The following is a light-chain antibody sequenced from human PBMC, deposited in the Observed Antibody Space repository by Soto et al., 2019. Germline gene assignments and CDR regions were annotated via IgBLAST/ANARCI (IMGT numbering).Light chain of an antibody. V-gene: IGLV2-14*01. Sequence: QSVLTQPASVSGSPGQSITISCTGSSSDVGAYNFVSWYQHHPGRAPKLILYEVTTRPSGVSSRFSGSKSGNTASLTISGLQADDEGDYYCTSFAPGRIYVFGSGTKVTVL. J-gene: IGLJ1*01. CDR2: EVT. CDR1: SSDVGAYNF. CDR3: TSFAPGRIYV.